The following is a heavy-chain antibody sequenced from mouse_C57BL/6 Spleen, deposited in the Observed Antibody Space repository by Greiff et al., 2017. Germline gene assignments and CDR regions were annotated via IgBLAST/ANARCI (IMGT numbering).Heavy chain of an antibody. CDR2: ISSGSSTI. CDR1: GFTFSDYG. D-gene: IGHD1-1*01. V-gene: IGHV5-17*01. CDR3: ARPYYCGSSCAMDY. J-gene: IGHJ4*01. Sequence: EVKVVESGGGLVKPGGSLKLSCAASGFTFSDYGMHWVRQAPEKGLEWVAYISSGSSTIYYADTVKGRFTISRDNAKNTLFLQMTSLRSENTAMYYCARPYYCGSSCAMDYWGQGTSVTVSS.